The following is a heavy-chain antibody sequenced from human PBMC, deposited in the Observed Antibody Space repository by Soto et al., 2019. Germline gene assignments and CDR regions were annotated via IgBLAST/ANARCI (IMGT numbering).Heavy chain of an antibody. CDR3: ARDHLGSPSIYYGMDV. Sequence: PSETLSLTCTVSGGSIISYYWSWIRQPPGKGLEWIGYIYYSGSTNYNPSLKSRVTISVDTSKNQFSLKLSSVTAADTAVYYCARDHLGSPSIYYGMDVWGQGTTVTVSS. J-gene: IGHJ6*02. CDR2: IYYSGST. CDR1: GGSIISYY. V-gene: IGHV4-59*01.